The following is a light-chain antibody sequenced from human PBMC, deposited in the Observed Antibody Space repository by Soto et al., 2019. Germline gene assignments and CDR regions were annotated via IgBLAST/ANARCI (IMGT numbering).Light chain of an antibody. CDR1: SSVVGGYNY. J-gene: IGLJ1*01. V-gene: IGLV2-14*01. CDR2: DVS. CDR3: SSYTSSSTRV. Sequence: QSALTQPASVSGSPGQSITISCTGTSSVVGGYNYVSWYQQHPGKAPKLMIYDVSNRPSGVSNRFSGSKSGNTASLTISGLQAEDEADSYCSSYTSSSTRVFGTETKVTVL.